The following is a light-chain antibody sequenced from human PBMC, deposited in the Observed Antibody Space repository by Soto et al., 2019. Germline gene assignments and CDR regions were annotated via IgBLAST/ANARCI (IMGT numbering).Light chain of an antibody. Sequence: DIVLTQSPGTLSLSPGERATLSCRASQSVSSSYFAWYQQKPGQAPRLLTYAASRRASGIPDRFSGSGSGTDFTLTIDRLEPEDFAVYYCQQYGALPYTFGQGTKLEIK. V-gene: IGKV3-20*01. CDR1: QSVSSSY. CDR2: AAS. CDR3: QQYGALPYT. J-gene: IGKJ2*01.